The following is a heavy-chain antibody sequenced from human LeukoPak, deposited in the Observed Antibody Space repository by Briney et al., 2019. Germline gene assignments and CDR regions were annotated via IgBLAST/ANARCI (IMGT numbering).Heavy chain of an antibody. J-gene: IGHJ4*02. CDR1: GGTFSSYA. D-gene: IGHD1-1*01. CDR3: ARESSGGLESYFDY. Sequence: GASVKVSCKASGGTFSSYAISWVRQAPGQGLEWMGGIIPTFGTANYAQKFQGRVTITTDESTSTAYMELSSLRSEDTAVYHCARESSGGLESYFDYWGQGTLVTVSS. V-gene: IGHV1-69*05. CDR2: IIPTFGTA.